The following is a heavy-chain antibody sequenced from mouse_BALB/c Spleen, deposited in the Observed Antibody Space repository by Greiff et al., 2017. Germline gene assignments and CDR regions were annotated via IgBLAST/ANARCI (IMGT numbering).Heavy chain of an antibody. V-gene: IGHV7-3*02. CDR3: ARDMATWAY. D-gene: IGHD1-2*01. CDR2: IRNKANGYTT. J-gene: IGHJ3*01. Sequence: EVMLVESGGGLVQPGGSLRLSCATSGFTFTDYYMSWVRQPPGKALEWLGFIRNKANGYTTEYSASVKGRFTISRDNSQSILYLQMNTLRAEDSATYYCARDMATWAYWGQGTLVTVSA. CDR1: GFTFTDYY.